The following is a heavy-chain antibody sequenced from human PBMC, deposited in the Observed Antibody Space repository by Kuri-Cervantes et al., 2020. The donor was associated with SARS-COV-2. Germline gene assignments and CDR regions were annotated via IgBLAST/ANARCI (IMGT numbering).Heavy chain of an antibody. CDR2: INTNTGNP. Sequence: ASVKVSCKASGYTFTSYAMNWVRQAPGQGLEWMGWINTNTGNPTYAQGSTGRFVFSLDTSVSTAYLQISSLKAEDTAVYYCARDVDDYVWGSYRSFDYWGQGTLVTVSS. J-gene: IGHJ4*02. CDR1: GYTFTSYA. CDR3: ARDVDDYVWGSYRSFDY. V-gene: IGHV7-4-1*02. D-gene: IGHD3-16*02.